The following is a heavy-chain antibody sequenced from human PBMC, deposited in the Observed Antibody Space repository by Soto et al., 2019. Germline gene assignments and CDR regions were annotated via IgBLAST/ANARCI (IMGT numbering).Heavy chain of an antibody. D-gene: IGHD2-15*01. CDR3: ARARWYDAFNV. V-gene: IGHV4-38-2*01. J-gene: IGHJ3*01. Sequence: PSETLSLTCAVSGFSVSSGNYWGWIRKHPGKGLEWIGSVYHGGNTYHNPSLRSRVSISIDLSRNQFSLKLTSVTAADTAAYYCARARWYDAFNVWGQGTVVTVSS. CDR2: VYHGGNT. CDR1: GFSVSSGNY.